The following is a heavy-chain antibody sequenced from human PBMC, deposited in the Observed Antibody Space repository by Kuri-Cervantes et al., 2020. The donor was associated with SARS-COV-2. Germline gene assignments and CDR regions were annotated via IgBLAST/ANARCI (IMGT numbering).Heavy chain of an antibody. D-gene: IGHD4-17*01. Sequence: SEILSLTCTVSGGSISSSYWSWIRQPPGKGLEWIGYIYCSGSVSYNPSLMSRVTISVDTSKNQFSLRLTSVTAADTAVYYCTTVTPTSVFDFWGQGTLVTVSS. J-gene: IGHJ4*02. CDR2: IYCSGSV. CDR3: TTVTPTSVFDF. V-gene: IGHV4-59*01. CDR1: GGSISSSY.